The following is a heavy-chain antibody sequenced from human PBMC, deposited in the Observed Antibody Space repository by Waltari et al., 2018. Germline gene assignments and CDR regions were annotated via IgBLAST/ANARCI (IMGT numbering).Heavy chain of an antibody. V-gene: IGHV4-4*07. CDR1: GGSISSYY. J-gene: IGHJ3*02. Sequence: QVQLQESGPGLVKPSETLSLTCPVSGGSISSYYWSWLRQPAGKGLDWIGRIYTSGSTNYNPSLKSRGTMSVDTSKNQFSLKLSSVTAADTAVYYCASAGGDAFDIWGQGTMVTVSS. CDR3: ASAGGDAFDI. D-gene: IGHD3-16*01. CDR2: IYTSGST.